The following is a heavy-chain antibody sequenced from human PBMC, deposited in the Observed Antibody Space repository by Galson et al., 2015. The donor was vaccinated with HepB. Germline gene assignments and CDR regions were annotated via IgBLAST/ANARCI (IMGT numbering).Heavy chain of an antibody. CDR3: ARDRIGTDV. CDR2: IKEDGSAE. V-gene: IGHV3-7*01. CDR1: GFTFSTYW. Sequence: SLRLSCAASGFTFSTYWMTWVRQAPGKGLEWVANIKEDGSAEYYVDSVKGRFAISRDNAKNSLYLQMNSLRAEDTGVYYCARDRIGTDVWGRGSTVTVSS. J-gene: IGHJ6*02.